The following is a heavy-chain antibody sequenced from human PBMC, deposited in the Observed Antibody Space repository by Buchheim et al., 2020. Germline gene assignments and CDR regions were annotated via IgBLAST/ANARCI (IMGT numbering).Heavy chain of an antibody. V-gene: IGHV4-34*01. CDR1: GGSFSGYY. J-gene: IGHJ5*02. CDR3: ARDPFVSRSSTNWFDP. D-gene: IGHD2-2*01. Sequence: QVQLQQWGAGLLKPSETLSLTCAVYGGSFSGYYWSWIRQPPGKGLEWIGEINHSGSTNYNPSLKSRVTISVDTSKNQFSLKLSSVTAADAAVYYCARDPFVSRSSTNWFDPWGQGTL. CDR2: INHSGST.